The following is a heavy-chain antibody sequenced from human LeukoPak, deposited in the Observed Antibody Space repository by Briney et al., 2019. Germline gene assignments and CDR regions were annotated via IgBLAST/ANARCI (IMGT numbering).Heavy chain of an antibody. D-gene: IGHD3-10*01. CDR3: ARGVEPTYYYGSGSYRADY. Sequence: SVKVSCKASGGTFSSYAISWVRQAPGQGLEWMGGIIPIFGTANYAQKFQGRVTITADESTSTAYMELSSLRSEDTAVYYCARGVEPTYYYGSGSYRADYWGQGTLVTVSS. CDR2: IIPIFGTA. CDR1: GGTFSSYA. V-gene: IGHV1-69*13. J-gene: IGHJ4*02.